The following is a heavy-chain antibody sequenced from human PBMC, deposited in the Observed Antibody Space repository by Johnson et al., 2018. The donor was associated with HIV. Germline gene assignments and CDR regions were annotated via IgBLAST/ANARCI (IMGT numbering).Heavy chain of an antibody. Sequence: QMLLVESGGGLVKPGGSLRLSCAASGFTFSDYYMTWIRQAPGKGLEWVSSIGSGGNNIYYADSVKGRFTISRDNAKNSLYLQMNSLRAKDTAVYYCARGGITMLGVVFSPPDAFDSWGQVTMVTVSS. V-gene: IGHV3-11*01. J-gene: IGHJ3*02. CDR3: ARGGITMLGVVFSPPDAFDS. D-gene: IGHD3-22*01. CDR2: IGSGGNNI. CDR1: GFTFSDYY.